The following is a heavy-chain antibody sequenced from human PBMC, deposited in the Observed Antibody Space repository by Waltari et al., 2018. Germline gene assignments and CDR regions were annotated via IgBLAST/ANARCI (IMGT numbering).Heavy chain of an antibody. V-gene: IGHV3-33*01. CDR3: VGGSVYLSY. Sequence: QVQLVESGGGVVQPGRSLRLSCAASGFTFSSYGLHWVRQAPGKGREWVAVIWYDGSNKYYADSVKGRFTISRDNSKNTLYLQMNSLRAEDTAVYYCVGGSVYLSYWGQGTLVTVSS. D-gene: IGHD3-10*01. CDR2: IWYDGSNK. J-gene: IGHJ4*02. CDR1: GFTFSSYG.